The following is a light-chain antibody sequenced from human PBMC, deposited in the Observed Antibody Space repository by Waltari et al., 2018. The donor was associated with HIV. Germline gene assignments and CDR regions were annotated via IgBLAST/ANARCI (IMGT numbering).Light chain of an antibody. V-gene: IGLV3-21*04. Sequence: SYVLTQPPSVSVAPGETARITCGGNNIGGKSVHWYQQKPGQAPALLIFDGSDRPPGIPGRFSGSNSGNTATLTISRVEAGDEADYYCQVWDRSSDHWVFGGGTKLTVL. J-gene: IGLJ3*02. CDR1: NIGGKS. CDR3: QVWDRSSDHWV. CDR2: DGS.